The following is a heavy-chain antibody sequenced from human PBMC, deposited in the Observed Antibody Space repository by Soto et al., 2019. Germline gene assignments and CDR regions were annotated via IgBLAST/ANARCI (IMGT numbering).Heavy chain of an antibody. Sequence: QVQLVQSGAEVKKPGASVKVSFKASGYPFTSYGITWVRQAPGQGREWMGWISAYNGKTKYAQKCHGRVTMTTDTSTSTASMELRILRSDNTAVYYCARDLEAQIVDFWGQGTLVTVAS. J-gene: IGHJ4*02. CDR3: ARDLEAQIVDF. CDR2: ISAYNGKT. V-gene: IGHV1-18*01. D-gene: IGHD1-1*01. CDR1: GYPFTSYG.